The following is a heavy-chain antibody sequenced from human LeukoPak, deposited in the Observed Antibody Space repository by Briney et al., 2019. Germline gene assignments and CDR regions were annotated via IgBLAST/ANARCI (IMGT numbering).Heavy chain of an antibody. J-gene: IGHJ4*02. D-gene: IGHD1-14*01. Sequence: SETLSLTCAVYGGSFSGYYWSWIRQPPGKGLEGIGEINHSGSTNYNPSLKSRVTISVDTSKNQFSLRLTSVTAADTAVYYCVRTNPWDLTYYFDYWGQGTLVTVSS. CDR2: INHSGST. CDR3: VRTNPWDLTYYFDY. CDR1: GGSFSGYY. V-gene: IGHV4-34*01.